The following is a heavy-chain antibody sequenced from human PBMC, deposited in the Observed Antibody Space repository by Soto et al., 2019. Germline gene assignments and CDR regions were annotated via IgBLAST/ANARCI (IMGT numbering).Heavy chain of an antibody. CDR1: GHTLASYD. Sequence: QVPLVQSGAEVRKPGASVKVSCKASGHTLASYDINWVRQATGQGLEWMGWMTPASGDTGYAQKFQGRVTRTWDTSITPAYMELSSLRSDDTAVYYCARDPFYGWFDSWGQGTLVTVSS. CDR3: ARDPFYGWFDS. D-gene: IGHD3-16*01. CDR2: MTPASGDT. V-gene: IGHV1-8*01. J-gene: IGHJ5*01.